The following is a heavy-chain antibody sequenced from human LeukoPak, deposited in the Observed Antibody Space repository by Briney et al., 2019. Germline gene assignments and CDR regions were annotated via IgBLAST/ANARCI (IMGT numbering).Heavy chain of an antibody. J-gene: IGHJ5*02. CDR3: ARGSMVYAIRAFWFDP. Sequence: ASVKVSCKASGYTFTGYYMHWVRQAPGQGLEWMGWINPNSGGTNYAQKFQGRVTMTRDTSISTAYMELSRLRSDDTAVYYCARGSMVYAIRAFWFDPWGQGTLVAVSS. D-gene: IGHD2-8*01. CDR1: GYTFTGYY. CDR2: INPNSGGT. V-gene: IGHV1-2*02.